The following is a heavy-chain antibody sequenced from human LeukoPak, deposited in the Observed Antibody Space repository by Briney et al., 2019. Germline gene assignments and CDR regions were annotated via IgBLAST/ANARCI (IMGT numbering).Heavy chain of an antibody. D-gene: IGHD2-15*01. J-gene: IGHJ4*02. CDR1: GGSISSYY. V-gene: IGHV4-4*07. CDR2: IHTSGST. CDR3: ARGNIFCSGGSCSTNIDY. Sequence: PSETLSLTCTVSGGSISSYYWNWIRQPAGKGLEWIGRIHTSGSTNYNPSLKSRVTMSVDTSKNQFSLKLSSVTAADTAVYYCARGNIFCSGGSCSTNIDYWGQGTLVTVSS.